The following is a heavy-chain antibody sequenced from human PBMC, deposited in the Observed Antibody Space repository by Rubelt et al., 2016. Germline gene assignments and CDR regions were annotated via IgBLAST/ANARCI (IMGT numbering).Heavy chain of an antibody. V-gene: IGHV1-2*02. CDR3: ARDREATIGIDY. D-gene: IGHD5-12*01. CDR2: INPNSGGT. Sequence: QVQLVQSGAEVKKPGSSVKVSCKTSGGTFSSYAISWVRQAPGQGLEWMGWINPNSGGTNYAQKFQGRVTMTRDTAISTAYMELSRLRSDDTAVYYCARDREATIGIDYWGQGTLVTVSS. CDR1: GGTFSSYA. J-gene: IGHJ4*02.